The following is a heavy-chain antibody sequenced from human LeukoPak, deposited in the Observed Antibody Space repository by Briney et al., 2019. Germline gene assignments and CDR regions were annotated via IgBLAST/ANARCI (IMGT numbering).Heavy chain of an antibody. D-gene: IGHD3-9*01. J-gene: IGHJ3*02. CDR3: ARGHYGILTGYYPDAFDI. CDR1: GGSISSGGYY. Sequence: SQTLFLTCTVSGGSISSGGYYWSWIRQHPGKGLEWVGYIYYSGSTYYNPSLKSRVTISVDTSKNQFSLKLSSVTAADTAVYYCARGHYGILTGYYPDAFDIWGQGTMVTVSS. CDR2: IYYSGST. V-gene: IGHV4-31*03.